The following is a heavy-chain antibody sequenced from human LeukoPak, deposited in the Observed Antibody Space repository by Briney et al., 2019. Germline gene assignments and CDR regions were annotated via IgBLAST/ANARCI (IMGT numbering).Heavy chain of an antibody. Sequence: ASAKVSCKASGYTFSDYHMHWVRQAPRQGLEWMGWINPNSGGTIYAQKFQGRVTMTRDTSITTAYMELSRLRSDDTAVYYCARARAPGDPFDIWGQGTMVTVSS. V-gene: IGHV1-2*02. CDR2: INPNSGGT. CDR3: ARARAPGDPFDI. J-gene: IGHJ3*02. CDR1: GYTFSDYH. D-gene: IGHD1-26*01.